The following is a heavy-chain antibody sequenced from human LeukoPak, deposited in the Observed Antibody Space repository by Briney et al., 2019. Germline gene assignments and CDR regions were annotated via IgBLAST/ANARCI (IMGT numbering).Heavy chain of an antibody. CDR1: GYTFTSYG. V-gene: IGHV1-18*01. CDR2: ISAYNGNT. CDR3: ARGHFNFDY. J-gene: IGHJ4*02. Sequence: ASVKVSCKASGYTFTSYGISWVRQAPGQGLEWMGWISAYNGNTNYAQKLQGRVTMTTDTSKRKAYMELRSLRFDETAVYYCARGHFNFDYWGQGSLVNVSS. D-gene: IGHD2/OR15-2a*01.